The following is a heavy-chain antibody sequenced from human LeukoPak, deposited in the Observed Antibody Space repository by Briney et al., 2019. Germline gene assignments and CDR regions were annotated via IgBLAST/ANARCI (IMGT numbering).Heavy chain of an antibody. D-gene: IGHD5-24*01. CDR1: GGSISSGGYY. J-gene: IGHJ3*02. Sequence: SQTLSLTCAVSGGSISSGGYYWSWIRQHPGKGLEWIGFIYYSGSTNYNPSLKSRVTISVDTSKNQFSLKLSSVTAADTAVYYCAREGDGYNYNAFDIWGQGTMVTVSS. CDR2: IYYSGST. CDR3: AREGDGYNYNAFDI. V-gene: IGHV4-31*11.